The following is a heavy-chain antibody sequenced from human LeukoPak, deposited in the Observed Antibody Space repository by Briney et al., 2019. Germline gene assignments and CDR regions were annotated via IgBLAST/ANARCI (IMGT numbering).Heavy chain of an antibody. V-gene: IGHV4-59*01. D-gene: IGHD3-22*01. CDR1: GGSISGYY. CDR3: ARSSQYSDSTYHDLDY. Sequence: PSETLSLTCTVSGGSISGYYWSWVRQSPEKGLESIGFIYSTGSTSYNPSLRSRVTISIDTSQNQFYLRLTSVTAADTAVYYCARSSQYSDSTYHDLDYWGQGTLVTVSS. CDR2: IYSTGST. J-gene: IGHJ4*02.